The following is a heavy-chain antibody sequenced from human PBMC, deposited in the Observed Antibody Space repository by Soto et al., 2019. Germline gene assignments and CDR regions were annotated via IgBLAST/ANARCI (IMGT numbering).Heavy chain of an antibody. J-gene: IGHJ4*02. Sequence: GSLRLSCAASGFTLNMYSINWVRQAPGKGLEWVSSTFNFSPNLYYADSVKGRFTISRDNSKNTLYLQMNSLRAEDTAVYYCARDKRDLRFLEWSYYYDYWGQGSLVTVS. CDR1: GFTLNMYS. V-gene: IGHV3-21*01. D-gene: IGHD3-3*01. CDR3: ARDKRDLRFLEWSYYYDY. CDR2: TFNFSPNL.